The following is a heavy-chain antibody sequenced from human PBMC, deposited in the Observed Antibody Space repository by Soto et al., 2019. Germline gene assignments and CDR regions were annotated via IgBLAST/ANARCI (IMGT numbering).Heavy chain of an antibody. CDR2: IYYSGST. J-gene: IGHJ4*02. V-gene: IGHV4-30-4*01. Sequence: SETLSLTCTVSGGPISSGDYYWSWIRQPPGKGLEWIGYIYYSGSTYYNPSLKSRVTISVDTSKNQFSLKLSSVTAADTAVYYCARAKGYSYGPAFDYWGQGTLVTVSS. CDR3: ARAKGYSYGPAFDY. CDR1: GGPISSGDYY. D-gene: IGHD5-18*01.